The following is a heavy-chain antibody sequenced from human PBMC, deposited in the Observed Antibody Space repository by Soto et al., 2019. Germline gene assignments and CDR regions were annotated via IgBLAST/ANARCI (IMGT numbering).Heavy chain of an antibody. J-gene: IGHJ4*02. Sequence: QVQLVQSGAEVKKPGASVKVSCKASGYTFTSYAMHWVRQAPGQRLEWMGWINAGNGNTKYSQKFQGRVTITRDTSASTAYMELSSLRSEDTAVYYCARATDQSLAVAGTDYWGQGTLVTVSS. D-gene: IGHD6-19*01. CDR3: ARATDQSLAVAGTDY. V-gene: IGHV1-3*01. CDR2: INAGNGNT. CDR1: GYTFTSYA.